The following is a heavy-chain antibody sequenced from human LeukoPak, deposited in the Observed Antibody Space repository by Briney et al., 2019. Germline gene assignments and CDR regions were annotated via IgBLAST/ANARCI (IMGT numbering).Heavy chain of an antibody. CDR2: ISSSSSTI. V-gene: IGHV3-48*01. J-gene: IGHJ4*02. CDR3: AKDIWNDAGN. CDR1: GFTFSSYS. D-gene: IGHD1-1*01. Sequence: PGGSLRLSCAASGFTFSSYSMNWVRQAPGKGLEWVSYISSSSSTIYYADSVKGRFTISRDNSKNTLYLQMNSLRAEDTAVYYCAKDIWNDAGNWGQGTLVTVSS.